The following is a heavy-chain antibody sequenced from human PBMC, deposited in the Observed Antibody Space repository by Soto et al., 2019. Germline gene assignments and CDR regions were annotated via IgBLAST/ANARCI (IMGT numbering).Heavy chain of an antibody. CDR3: ARDLGSYGAFDI. D-gene: IGHD3-16*01. J-gene: IGHJ3*02. CDR2: IYHSGST. Sequence: KPSETLSLTCAVSGGSISSGGYSWSWIRQPPGKGLEWIGYIYHSGSTYYNPSLKSRVTISVDRSKNQFSLKLSSVTAADTAVYYCARDLGSYGAFDIWGQGTMVTVSS. CDR1: GGSISSGGYS. V-gene: IGHV4-30-2*01.